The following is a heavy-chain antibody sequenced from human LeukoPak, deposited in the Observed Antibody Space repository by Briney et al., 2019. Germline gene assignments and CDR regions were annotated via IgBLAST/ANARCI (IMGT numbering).Heavy chain of an antibody. V-gene: IGHV4-4*07. J-gene: IGHJ4*02. D-gene: IGHD5-12*01. CDR1: GGSISSYY. CDR2: IYTSGST. Sequence: SETLSLTCTVSGGSISSYYWSWIRQPAGKGLEWIGRIYTSGSTNYNPSLKSRVTMSVDTSKNQFSLKLSSVTAADTAVYYCARDKTTRGYSGYDPFDYWGQGILVTVSP. CDR3: ARDKTTRGYSGYDPFDY.